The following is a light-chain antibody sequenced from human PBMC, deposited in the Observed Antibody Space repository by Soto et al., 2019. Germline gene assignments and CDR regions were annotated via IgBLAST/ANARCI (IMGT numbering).Light chain of an antibody. CDR3: CSYAGSSTFV. J-gene: IGLJ1*01. Sequence: QSALTQPASVSGSPGQSITISCTGTSSDVGSYNLVSWYQQHPGKAPKLMIYEGSKRPSGVSNRFSGSKSGNTASLTISGLQAEDEAVYYCCSYAGSSTFVFGPGTKVTVL. V-gene: IGLV2-23*01. CDR1: SSDVGSYNL. CDR2: EGS.